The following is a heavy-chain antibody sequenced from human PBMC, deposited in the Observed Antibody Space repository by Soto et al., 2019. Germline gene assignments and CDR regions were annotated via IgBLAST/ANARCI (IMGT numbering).Heavy chain of an antibody. CDR1: GFTFSSYG. CDR2: IWYDGSNK. CDR3: ARDLSGGGMDV. D-gene: IGHD3-16*01. J-gene: IGHJ4*02. V-gene: IGHV3-33*01. Sequence: QVQLVESGGGVVQPGRSLRLSCAASGFTFSSYGMHWVRQAPGKGLEWVAVIWYDGSNKYYADSVKGRFTISRDNSKNTRYLQMNSLRAEDTAVYYCARDLSGGGMDVWGQGTLVTVSS.